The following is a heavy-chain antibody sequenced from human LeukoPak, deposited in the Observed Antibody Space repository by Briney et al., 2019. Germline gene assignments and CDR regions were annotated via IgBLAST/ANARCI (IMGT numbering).Heavy chain of an antibody. D-gene: IGHD2-2*01. J-gene: IGHJ6*03. Sequence: GGSLRLSCAASGFTFSSYSMNWVRQAPGKGLEWVSYISSSSSTIYYADSVKGRFTISRDNAKNSLYLQMNSLRAEDTAVYYCARDKRCSSTSCYREENYYYYMDVWGKGTTVTVSS. CDR1: GFTFSSYS. CDR3: ARDKRCSSTSCYREENYYYYMDV. CDR2: ISSSSSTI. V-gene: IGHV3-48*01.